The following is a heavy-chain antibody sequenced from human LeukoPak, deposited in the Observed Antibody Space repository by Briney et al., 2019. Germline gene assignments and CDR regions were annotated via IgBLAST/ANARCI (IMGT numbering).Heavy chain of an antibody. CDR2: IIPIFGTA. CDR1: GGTFSSYA. J-gene: IGHJ5*02. V-gene: IGHV1-69*06. Sequence: ASVKVSCKASGGTFSSYAISWVRQAPGQGLEWMRGIIPIFGTANYAQKFQGRVTITADKSTSTAYMELSSLRSEDTAVYYCARERDFRSRWFDPWGQGTLVTVSS. CDR3: ARERDFRSRWFDP. D-gene: IGHD3-3*01.